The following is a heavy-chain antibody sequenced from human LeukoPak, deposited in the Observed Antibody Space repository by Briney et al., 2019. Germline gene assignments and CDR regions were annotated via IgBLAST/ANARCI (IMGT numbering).Heavy chain of an antibody. CDR1: GYSISSGYY. J-gene: IGHJ3*02. Sequence: SETLSLTCTVSGYSISSGYYWGWIRQPPGKGLEWIGCIYHSGTTYYNPSLKSRVTISVDTSRNQFSLKLNSVTAADTAVYYCAKSNGYGLVDIWGQGTMVTVSS. V-gene: IGHV4-38-2*02. CDR2: IYHSGTT. CDR3: AKSNGYGLVDI. D-gene: IGHD3-10*01.